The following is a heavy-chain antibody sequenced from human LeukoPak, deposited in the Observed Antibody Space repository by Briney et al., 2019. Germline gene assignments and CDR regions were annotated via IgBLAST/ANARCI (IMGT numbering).Heavy chain of an antibody. CDR3: ARDRMDTGTYFDY. V-gene: IGHV1-18*01. J-gene: IGHJ4*02. CDR1: GYTFTTYG. Sequence: ASVKVSCMSSGYTFTTYGITWGRQAPGQGLEWMGWISTYNGNTNYAQKLQGRVTMTKDTSTSTAYMELRSLRSDDTAMYYCARDRMDTGTYFDYWGQGALVTVSS. CDR2: ISTYNGNT. D-gene: IGHD5-18*01.